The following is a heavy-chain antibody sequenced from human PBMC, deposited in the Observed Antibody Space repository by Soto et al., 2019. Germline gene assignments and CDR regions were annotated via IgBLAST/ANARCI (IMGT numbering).Heavy chain of an antibody. D-gene: IGHD4-17*01. V-gene: IGHV4-59*01. Sequence: QVQLQESGPGLVKPSETLSLTCTVSGGSISNYYWSWIRQSPGKGLEWVGYIYYRGRTNYNPSLNSRVTISLDTSKTQFSLKLSSVTAADTAVYYCARYDYGLDYWGQGTLGTVSS. J-gene: IGHJ4*02. CDR1: GGSISNYY. CDR3: ARYDYGLDY. CDR2: IYYRGRT.